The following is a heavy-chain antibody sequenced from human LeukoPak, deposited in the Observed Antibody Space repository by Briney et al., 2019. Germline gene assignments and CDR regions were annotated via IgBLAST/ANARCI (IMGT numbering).Heavy chain of an antibody. J-gene: IGHJ4*02. CDR2: ISYDGSNK. Sequence: PGRSLRLSCAASGFTFSSYGIHWVRQAPGKGLEWVAVISYDGSNKYYADSVKGRFTISRGNSKNTLYLQMNGLRAEDTAVYYCAKAPSYYYDSSDYWGQGTLVTVSS. V-gene: IGHV3-30*18. CDR1: GFTFSSYG. CDR3: AKAPSYYYDSSDY. D-gene: IGHD3-22*01.